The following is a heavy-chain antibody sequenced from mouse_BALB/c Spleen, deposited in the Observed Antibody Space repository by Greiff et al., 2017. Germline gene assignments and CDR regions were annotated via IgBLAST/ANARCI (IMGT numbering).Heavy chain of an antibody. J-gene: IGHJ1*01. CDR1: GFTFSSYT. Sequence: EVKLVESGGGLVQPGGSLKLSCAASGFTFSSYTMSWVRQTPEKRLEWVAYISNGGGSTYYPDTVKGRFTISRDNAKNTLYLQMSSLKSEDTAMYYCARGTYYGYDPWYFDVWGAGTTVTVSS. CDR3: ARGTYYGYDPWYFDV. D-gene: IGHD2-9*01. CDR2: ISNGGGST. V-gene: IGHV5-12-2*01.